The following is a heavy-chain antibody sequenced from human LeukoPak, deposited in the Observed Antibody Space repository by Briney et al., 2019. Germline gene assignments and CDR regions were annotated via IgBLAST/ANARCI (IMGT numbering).Heavy chain of an antibody. J-gene: IGHJ4*02. CDR3: ARETVGATLDY. V-gene: IGHV4-4*07. CDR2: IYTSGST. Sequence: SETLSLTCTVSGGSISSYYWSWIRQPAGKGLEWIGRIYTSGSTYYNPSLKSRVTISVDRSKNQFSLKLSSVTAADTAVYYCARETVGATLDYWGQGTLVTVSS. D-gene: IGHD1-26*01. CDR1: GGSISSYY.